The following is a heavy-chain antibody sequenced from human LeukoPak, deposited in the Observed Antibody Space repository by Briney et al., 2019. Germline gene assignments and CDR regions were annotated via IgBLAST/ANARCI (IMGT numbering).Heavy chain of an antibody. CDR1: GFTFSHYG. D-gene: IGHD3-16*01. J-gene: IGHJ4*02. CDR2: ISYDGSNK. Sequence: GRSLRLSCAASGFTFSHYGMHRVRQAPGKGLEWVAVISYDGSNKYYADSVKGRFTISRDNSKNTLYLQMNSLRAEDTAVYYCTKGVLGGTQSVSAGLDYWGQGTLATVSS. V-gene: IGHV3-30*18. CDR3: TKGVLGGTQSVSAGLDY.